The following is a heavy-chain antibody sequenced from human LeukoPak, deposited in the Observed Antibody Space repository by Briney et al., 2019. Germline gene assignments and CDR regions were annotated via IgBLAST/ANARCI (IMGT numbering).Heavy chain of an antibody. CDR1: GGSISSSSYY. V-gene: IGHV4-39*07. Sequence: SETLSLTCTVSGGSISSSSYYWGWIRQPPGKGLEWIGSIYYSGSTYYNPSLKSRVTISVDTSKNQFSLKLSSVTAADTAVYYCAGYKLGANWGQGTMVTVSS. CDR2: IYYSGST. CDR3: AGYKLGAN. D-gene: IGHD7-27*01. J-gene: IGHJ3*01.